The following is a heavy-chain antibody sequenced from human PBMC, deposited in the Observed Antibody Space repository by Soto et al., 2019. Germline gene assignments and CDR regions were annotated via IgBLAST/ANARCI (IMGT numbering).Heavy chain of an antibody. Sequence: SETLSLTCAVYGGSFSGYYWSWIRQPPGKGLEWIGEITHSESINYNPSLKSRVTISVDTSKNQFSLKLSSVTAADTAVYYCARGGQLELGNYYYYYMDVWGKGTTVTVSS. CDR2: ITHSESI. CDR3: ARGGQLELGNYYYYYMDV. D-gene: IGHD1-1*01. J-gene: IGHJ6*03. V-gene: IGHV4-34*01. CDR1: GGSFSGYY.